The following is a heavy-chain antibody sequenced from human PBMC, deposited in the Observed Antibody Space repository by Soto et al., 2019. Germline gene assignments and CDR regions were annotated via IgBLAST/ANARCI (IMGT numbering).Heavy chain of an antibody. Sequence: EVQLLESGVGLVQPGGSLRLSCAASGFAFSNYAMNWVRQAPGKGLEWVSGISGGAGSTYYADSVKGRFTISRDNSKSMVFLQMNTLRAEDTAVYYCAKDRVQTTIDAHDSWGQGTLVTVSS. V-gene: IGHV3-23*01. CDR2: ISGGAGST. CDR1: GFAFSNYA. J-gene: IGHJ4*02. D-gene: IGHD4-4*01. CDR3: AKDRVQTTIDAHDS.